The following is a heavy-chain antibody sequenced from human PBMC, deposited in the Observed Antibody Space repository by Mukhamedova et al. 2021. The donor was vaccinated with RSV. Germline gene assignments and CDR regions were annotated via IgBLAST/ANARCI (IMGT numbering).Heavy chain of an antibody. Sequence: VRQAPGKGLEWVAVISYDGSNKYYADSVKGRFTISRDNSKNTLYLQMNSLRAEDTAVYYCARDSDQIVVVIKFDYWGQGTLVTV. J-gene: IGHJ4*02. V-gene: IGHV3-30-3*01. D-gene: IGHD3-22*01. CDR3: ARDSDQIVVVIKFDY. CDR2: ISYDGSNK.